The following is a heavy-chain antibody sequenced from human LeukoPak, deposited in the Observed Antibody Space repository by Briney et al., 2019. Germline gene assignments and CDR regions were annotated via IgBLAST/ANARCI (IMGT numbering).Heavy chain of an antibody. J-gene: IGHJ6*03. Sequence: ASVKVSCKASGYTFTSYGISWVRQAPGQGLEWMGWISAYNGNTNYAQKLQGRVTMTTDTSTSTAYMELRSLRSEDTAVYYCAREMAGYSYGLYYYYMDVWGKGTTVTVSS. V-gene: IGHV1-18*01. CDR1: GYTFTSYG. D-gene: IGHD5-18*01. CDR3: AREMAGYSYGLYYYYMDV. CDR2: ISAYNGNT.